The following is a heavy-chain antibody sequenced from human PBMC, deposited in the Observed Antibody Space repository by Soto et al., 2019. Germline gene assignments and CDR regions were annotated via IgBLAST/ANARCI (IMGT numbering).Heavy chain of an antibody. J-gene: IGHJ3*01. V-gene: IGHV3-7*01. CDR3: GRLRAVTGIDTFDV. CDR2: LKTDGSEK. D-gene: IGHD6-19*01. Sequence: PGGSLRLSCVASGFRFNNYWTSWFRQAPGKGLEWVANLKTDGSEKHYVDSVKGRFTISRDNAQNSLYLQLNSLRAEDTAVYYWGRLRAVTGIDTFDVWGQGTMVTV. CDR1: GFRFNNYW.